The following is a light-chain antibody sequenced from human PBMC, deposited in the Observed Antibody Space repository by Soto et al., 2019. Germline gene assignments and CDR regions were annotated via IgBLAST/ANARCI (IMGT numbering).Light chain of an antibody. Sequence: QSALTQPASVSGSPGQSITISCTGTSSDVGGYIYVSWYQQHPGKAPKLMIYDVTSRPSGVSYRFSGSKSGNTASLTISGLQDEEEAASYCSSYKTRSSYVFGTGTKVTVL. V-gene: IGLV2-14*01. CDR2: DVT. CDR1: SSDVGGYIY. J-gene: IGLJ1*01. CDR3: SSYKTRSSYV.